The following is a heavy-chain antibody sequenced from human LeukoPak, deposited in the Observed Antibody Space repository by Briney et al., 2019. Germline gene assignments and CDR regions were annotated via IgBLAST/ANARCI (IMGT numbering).Heavy chain of an antibody. J-gene: IGHJ4*02. V-gene: IGHV3-11*06. Sequence: GGSLRLSCAASGFTFSDYYMTWIRQAPGKGLGWVPYITSSSTSTSYADSVKGRFTVSRDNAKNSLYLQMNSLRAEDTAVYYCATTAAAAGTRPRHCWGQGTLVTVSS. CDR2: ITSSSTST. CDR3: ATTAAAAGTRPRHC. CDR1: GFTFSDYY. D-gene: IGHD6-13*01.